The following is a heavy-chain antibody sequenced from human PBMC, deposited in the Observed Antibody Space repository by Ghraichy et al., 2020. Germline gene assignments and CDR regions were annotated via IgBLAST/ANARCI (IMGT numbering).Heavy chain of an antibody. D-gene: IGHD6-13*01. V-gene: IGHV3-23*01. Sequence: GGSLRLSCAASGFTFSSYAMSWVRQAPGKGLEWVSAISGSGGSTYYADSVKGRFTISRDNSKNTLYLQMNSLRAEDTAVYYCAKEDAKYSSSWSYYYYGMDVWGQGTTVTVSS. CDR2: ISGSGGST. CDR1: GFTFSSYA. CDR3: AKEDAKYSSSWSYYYYGMDV. J-gene: IGHJ6*02.